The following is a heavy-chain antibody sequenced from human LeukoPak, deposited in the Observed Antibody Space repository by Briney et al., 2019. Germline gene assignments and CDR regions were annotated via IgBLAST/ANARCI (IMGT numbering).Heavy chain of an antibody. D-gene: IGHD5-24*01. Sequence: SETLSLTCTVPGGSITSGSYYWSWIRQPAGKGLEWIGRIYTSGSTNYNPSLKSRVTMSVDTSKNQFSLKLSSVTAADTAVYYCARVRGDGYNLPFDYWGQGTLVTVSS. J-gene: IGHJ4*02. CDR2: IYTSGST. CDR3: ARVRGDGYNLPFDY. CDR1: GGSITSGSYY. V-gene: IGHV4-61*02.